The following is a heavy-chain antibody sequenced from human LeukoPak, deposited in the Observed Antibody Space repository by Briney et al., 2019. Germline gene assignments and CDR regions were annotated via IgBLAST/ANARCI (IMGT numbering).Heavy chain of an antibody. Sequence: ASVKVSCKASGYTFTSYGISWVRQAPGKGLEWVSATVGGGSPNTYHADSVKGRFTISRDNSKNTLFLQMNSLRAEDTAIYYCTKAPIVSCSGAFCYPFDSWGQGTLVTVSS. CDR1: GYTFTSYG. CDR3: TKAPIVSCSGAFCYPFDS. J-gene: IGHJ4*02. CDR2: TVGGGSPNT. D-gene: IGHD2-15*01. V-gene: IGHV3-23*01.